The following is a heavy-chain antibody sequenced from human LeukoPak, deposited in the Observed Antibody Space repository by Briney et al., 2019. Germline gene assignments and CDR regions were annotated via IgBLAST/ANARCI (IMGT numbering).Heavy chain of an antibody. D-gene: IGHD1-14*01. CDR3: ARVPKLTAGYYYYMDV. CDR2: ISSSSSTI. CDR1: GFTFSSYS. V-gene: IGHV3-48*01. Sequence: PGGSLRLSCAASGFTFSSYSMNWVRPAPGKGLEWVSYISSSSSTIYYADSVKGRFTISRDNAKNSLYLQMNSLRAEDTAVYYCARVPKLTAGYYYYMDVWGKGTTVTVSS. J-gene: IGHJ6*03.